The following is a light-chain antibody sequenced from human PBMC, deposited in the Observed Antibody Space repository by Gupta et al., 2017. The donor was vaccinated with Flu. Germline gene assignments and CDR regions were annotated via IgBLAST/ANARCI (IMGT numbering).Light chain of an antibody. CDR1: GHSDFI. CDR2: VEDTGTY. Sequence: GHSDFIITWHQQQPGKAPRFVMKVEDTGTYTKGSGVPDRFSVSVSGADRYLTISNAQSEDEADYYCETWDTDTRTRVFGGGTSLTVL. J-gene: IGLJ2*01. CDR3: ETWDTDTRTRV. V-gene: IGLV4-60*03.